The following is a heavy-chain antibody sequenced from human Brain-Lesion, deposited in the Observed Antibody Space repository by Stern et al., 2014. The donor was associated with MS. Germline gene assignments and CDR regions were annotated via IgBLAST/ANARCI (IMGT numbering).Heavy chain of an antibody. Sequence: VQLVESGAEVKRPGASVKVSCKTSGYIFTGYYIHWVRQAPGQGLEWMAWINPNTGGTKYAQKFQGRATMSKDTSIHTVSEALSSPTSDDTAVSYCARDQRGITIFGVVTDYYYLGMDVWGQGTPVTVSS. CDR3: ARDQRGITIFGVVTDYYYLGMDV. D-gene: IGHD3-3*01. V-gene: IGHV1-2*02. CDR1: GYIFTGYY. CDR2: INPNTGGT. J-gene: IGHJ6*02.